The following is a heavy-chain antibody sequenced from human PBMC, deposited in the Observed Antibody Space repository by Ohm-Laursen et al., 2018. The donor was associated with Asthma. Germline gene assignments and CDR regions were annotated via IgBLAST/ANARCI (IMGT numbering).Heavy chain of an antibody. J-gene: IGHJ6*02. V-gene: IGHV3-30-3*01. D-gene: IGHD2-2*01. CDR3: AREGYCSSTSCYHSNYYYYYGMDV. Sequence: SLRLSCAASGFTFSSYAMHWVRQAPGKGLEWVAVISYDGSNKYYADSVKGRFTISRDNSKNTLYLQMNSLRAEDTAVYYCAREGYCSSTSCYHSNYYYYYGMDVWGQGTTVTVSS. CDR2: ISYDGSNK. CDR1: GFTFSSYA.